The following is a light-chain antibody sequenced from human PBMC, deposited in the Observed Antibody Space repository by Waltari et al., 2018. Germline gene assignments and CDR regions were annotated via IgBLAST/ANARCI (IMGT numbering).Light chain of an antibody. V-gene: IGLV3-1*01. CDR2: QDT. CDR1: EFNKKY. J-gene: IGLJ3*02. Sequence: SYDLTQPPSVSVSPGQTASLTCSGHEFNKKYFSWYQQKPGQIPVLVIDQDTKRPSGIPERFSGSTSGNIATLTISGTQAMDEADYYCQAWDTSTAVVFGGGTKLTVL. CDR3: QAWDTSTAVV.